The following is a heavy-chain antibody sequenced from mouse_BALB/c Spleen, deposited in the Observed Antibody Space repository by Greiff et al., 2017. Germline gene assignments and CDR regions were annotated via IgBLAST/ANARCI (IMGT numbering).Heavy chain of an antibody. V-gene: IGHV5-9-3*01. CDR3: ARDDGSYYFDY. Sequence: EVKLMESGGGLVKPGGSLKLSCAASGFTFSSYAMSWVRQTPEKRLEWVATISSGGSYTYYPDSVKGRFTISRDNAKNTLYLQMSSLRSEDTAMYYCARDDGSYYFDYWGQGTTLTVSS. J-gene: IGHJ2*01. CDR2: ISSGGSYT. CDR1: GFTFSSYA. D-gene: IGHD2-3*01.